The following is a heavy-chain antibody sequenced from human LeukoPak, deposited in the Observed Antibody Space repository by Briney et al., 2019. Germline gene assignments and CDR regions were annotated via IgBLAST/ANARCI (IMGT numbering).Heavy chain of an antibody. D-gene: IGHD5-24*01. CDR3: AREMATITRFYYYYYGRDV. Sequence: PGGSLRLSCAASGFTFTSCAMHWVRHAPGKGLVWVSRINSDGSSTSYADSVKGRFTISRDNAKNTLYLQMNSLRAEDTAVYYCAREMATITRFYYYYYGRDVWGQGTTVTVPS. CDR1: GFTFTSCA. V-gene: IGHV3-74*01. CDR2: INSDGSST. J-gene: IGHJ6*02.